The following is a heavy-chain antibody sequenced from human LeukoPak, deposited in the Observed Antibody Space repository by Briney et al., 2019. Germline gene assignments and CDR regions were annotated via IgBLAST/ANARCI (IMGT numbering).Heavy chain of an antibody. CDR3: AREEGGVLVY. CDR1: GFTFSSYE. CDR2: ISGSGGTT. Sequence: GGSLRLSCAASGFTFSSYEMNWVRQAPGKGLEWVSYISGSGGTTHFADSVKGRFTISRDNSKNTLYLQMNSLRAEDTAVYYCAREEGGVLVYWGQGTLVTVSS. V-gene: IGHV3-48*03. D-gene: IGHD4/OR15-4a*01. J-gene: IGHJ4*02.